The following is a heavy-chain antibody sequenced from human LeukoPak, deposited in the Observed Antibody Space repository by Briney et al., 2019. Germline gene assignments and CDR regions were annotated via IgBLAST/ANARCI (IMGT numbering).Heavy chain of an antibody. J-gene: IGHJ3*02. CDR1: GGSISSGGYY. CDR3: ARGYYDFWSGYFDAFDI. V-gene: IGHV4-30-2*01. CDR2: FYHSGST. Sequence: SQTLSLTCTVSGGSISSGGYYWSWIRQPPGKGLEWIGYFYHSGSTYYNPSLKSRVTISVDRSKNQFSLKLSSVTAADTAVYYCARGYYDFWSGYFDAFDIWGQGTMVTVSS. D-gene: IGHD3-3*01.